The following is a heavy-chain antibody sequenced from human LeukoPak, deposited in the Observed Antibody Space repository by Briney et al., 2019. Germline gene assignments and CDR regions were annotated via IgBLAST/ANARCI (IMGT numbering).Heavy chain of an antibody. V-gene: IGHV3-23*01. CDR3: AKDIEVAITGHYFDL. J-gene: IGHJ2*01. Sequence: PGGSLRLSCAASGFTFSSYAMSWVRQAPGKGLEWASAITNSGGTTYYADSVKGRFTISRDNSKTTLFLQMNSLRAEDTALYYCAKDIEVAITGHYFDLWGRGTLVAVSS. D-gene: IGHD3-22*01. CDR2: ITNSGGTT. CDR1: GFTFSSYA.